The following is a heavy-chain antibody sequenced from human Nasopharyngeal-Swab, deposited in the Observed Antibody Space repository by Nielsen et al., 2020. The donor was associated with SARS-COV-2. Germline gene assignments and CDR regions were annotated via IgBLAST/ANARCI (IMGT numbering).Heavy chain of an antibody. D-gene: IGHD2-15*01. CDR1: GFIFSDSA. CDR3: TRCGGGCYSGRDY. J-gene: IGHJ4*02. CDR2: IRSKGNNYAT. Sequence: ESLKISCAASGFIFSDSAIHWVRQASGKGLEWVGRIRSKGNNYATAYAASVKGRFIIFRDDPTNTAYLQMNSLKTEDTAMYYCTRCGGGCYSGRDYWGQGTLVTVSS. V-gene: IGHV3-73*01.